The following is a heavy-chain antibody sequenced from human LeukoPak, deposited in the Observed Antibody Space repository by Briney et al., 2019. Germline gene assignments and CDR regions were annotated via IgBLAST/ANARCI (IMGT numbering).Heavy chain of an antibody. CDR2: ISAYNVNT. Sequence: GASVTVSCKASGYTFTSYGISWLRQAPGQGLEWIGLISAYNVNTNYAQKLKGRVTMTTDTSTSTAYMELRSLRSDDTAVFYCARGCSSTSCYLNWFDPWGQGTLVTVSS. J-gene: IGHJ5*02. V-gene: IGHV1-18*01. CDR1: GYTFTSYG. D-gene: IGHD2-2*01. CDR3: ARGCSSTSCYLNWFDP.